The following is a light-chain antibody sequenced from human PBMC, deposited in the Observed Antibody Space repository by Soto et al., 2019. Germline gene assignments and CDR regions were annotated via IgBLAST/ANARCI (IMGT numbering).Light chain of an antibody. J-gene: IGLJ3*02. CDR2: EVS. V-gene: IGLV2-14*01. Sequence: QSALTQPASVSGSPGQSITISCTGTSSDVGGYNYVSWYQQHPGKAPKLMIYEVSNRPSGVSNRFSGSKSGNTASLTISGHQAEDEADYYCSSYTSSSPRVFGGGTKVTVL. CDR1: SSDVGGYNY. CDR3: SSYTSSSPRV.